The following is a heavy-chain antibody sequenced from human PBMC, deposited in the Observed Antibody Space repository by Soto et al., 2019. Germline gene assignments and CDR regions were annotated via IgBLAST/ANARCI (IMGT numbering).Heavy chain of an antibody. V-gene: IGHV3-23*01. D-gene: IGHD6-19*01. CDR2: ISGGGGST. CDR1: GFTFSSYA. J-gene: IGHJ4*02. Sequence: EVQVLESGGGLVQPGGSLRISCAASGFTFSSYAMTWVRQAPGKGLEWVSAISGGGGSTFYADSVKGRFTISRDNSKNTLYLQMNSLRGEDTAVYYCAKDGGYSTGWYYSDYWGQGPLVTVSS. CDR3: AKDGGYSTGWYYSDY.